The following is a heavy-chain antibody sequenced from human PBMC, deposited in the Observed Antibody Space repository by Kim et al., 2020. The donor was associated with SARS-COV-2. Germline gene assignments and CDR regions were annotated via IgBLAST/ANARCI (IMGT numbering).Heavy chain of an antibody. V-gene: IGHV4-34*01. CDR2: INHSGST. CDR3: ARVHIVGATPTFNY. Sequence: SETLSLTCAVYGGSFSGYYWSWIRQPPGKGLEWIGEINHSGSTNYNPSLKSRVTISVDTSKNQFSLKLSSVTAADTAVYYCARVHIVGATPTFNYWGQGTLVTFSS. CDR1: GGSFSGYY. J-gene: IGHJ4*02. D-gene: IGHD1-26*01.